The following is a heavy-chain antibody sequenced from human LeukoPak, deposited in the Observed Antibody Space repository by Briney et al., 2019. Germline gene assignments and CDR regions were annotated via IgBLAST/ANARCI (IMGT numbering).Heavy chain of an antibody. CDR1: GGTFSSYA. V-gene: IGHV1-69*13. D-gene: IGHD2-2*01. Sequence: SVNVSCKASGGTFSSYAISWVRQAPGQGLEWMGGIIPIFGTANYAQKFQGRVTITADESTSTAYMELSSLRSEDTAVYYCARAVAPAAKGFFYYYYMDVWGKGTTVTVSS. CDR3: ARAVAPAAKGFFYYYYMDV. CDR2: IIPIFGTA. J-gene: IGHJ6*03.